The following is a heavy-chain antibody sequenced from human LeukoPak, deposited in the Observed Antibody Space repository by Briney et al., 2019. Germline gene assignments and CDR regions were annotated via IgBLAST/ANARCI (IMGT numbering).Heavy chain of an antibody. CDR2: IYYSGST. D-gene: IGHD3-10*01. J-gene: IGHJ4*02. V-gene: IGHV4-59*01. Sequence: SETLSLTCTVTGGSISSYYWSWIRQPPGKGLEWIGYIYYSGSTNYNPSLKSRVTISVDTSKNQFSLKLSSMTAADTAVYYCASGGEYWGQGTLVTVSS. CDR1: GGSISSYY. CDR3: ASGGEY.